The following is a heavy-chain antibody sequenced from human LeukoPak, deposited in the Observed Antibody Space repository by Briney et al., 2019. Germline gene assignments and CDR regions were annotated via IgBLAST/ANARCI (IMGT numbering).Heavy chain of an antibody. CDR3: ARHEVVIMDIVVVPAARPYNWFDP. CDR1: GYSISSSSYY. CDR2: IYYSGST. D-gene: IGHD2-2*03. V-gene: IGHV4-39*01. Sequence: PSETLSLTCAVSGYSISSSSYYWGWIRQPPGKGLEWIGSIYYSGSTYYNPSLKSRVTISVDTSKNQFSLKLSSVTAADTAVYYCARHEVVIMDIVVVPAARPYNWFDPWGQGTLVTVSS. J-gene: IGHJ5*02.